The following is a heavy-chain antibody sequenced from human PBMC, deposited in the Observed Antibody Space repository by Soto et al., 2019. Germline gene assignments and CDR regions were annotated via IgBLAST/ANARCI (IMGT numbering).Heavy chain of an antibody. CDR2: LSSSGVNT. CDR1: GFTVSNNY. Sequence: GGSLRLSCAASGFTVSNNYMTWVRQAPGKGLEWVSTLSSSGVNTYYADPVKGRFTISRDNSKNTLYLQMSSLSAEDTAFYYCAKGGIYYFDSWGQGTPVTVSS. J-gene: IGHJ4*02. CDR3: AKGGIYYFDS. V-gene: IGHV3-23*01.